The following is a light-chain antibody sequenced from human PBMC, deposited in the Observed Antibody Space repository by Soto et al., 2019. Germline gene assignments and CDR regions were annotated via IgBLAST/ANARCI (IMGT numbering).Light chain of an antibody. J-gene: IGLJ1*01. CDR3: CSYTNSAYV. CDR1: SSDVGAYNY. Sequence: QSALTQPRSVSGSPGQSVTISCTGTSSDVGAYNYVSWYQQHPAKAPNLMIYDVSKRPSGVPDRFSGSKSGNTASLTISGLQAEDGGDYYCCSYTNSAYVFGTGTKLTVL. CDR2: DVS. V-gene: IGLV2-11*01.